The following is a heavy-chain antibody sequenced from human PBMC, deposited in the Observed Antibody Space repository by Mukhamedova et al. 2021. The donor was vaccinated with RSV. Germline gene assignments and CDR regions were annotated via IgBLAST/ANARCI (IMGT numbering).Heavy chain of an antibody. CDR2: IYPGDSDT. Sequence: VIYPGDSDTRYSPSFQGQVTISADKSISTAYLQWSSLKASDTAMYYCARPAETAIDYWGQGTLVTVSS. J-gene: IGHJ4*02. D-gene: IGHD5-18*01. V-gene: IGHV5-51*01. CDR3: ARPAETAIDY.